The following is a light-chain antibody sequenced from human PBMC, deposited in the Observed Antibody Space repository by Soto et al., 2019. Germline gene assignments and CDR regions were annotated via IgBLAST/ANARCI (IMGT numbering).Light chain of an antibody. V-gene: IGKV3-15*01. Sequence: EIVMTQSPAALSVSPGERATLSCRASQSVSSNLAWYQQKPGQAPRLLIYGASTRATGIPARFSGSGSGTEITLTLSSLQSEDFAVYYCQQYNNWPRTFGQGTKVDI. CDR3: QQYNNWPRT. CDR2: GAS. J-gene: IGKJ1*01. CDR1: QSVSSN.